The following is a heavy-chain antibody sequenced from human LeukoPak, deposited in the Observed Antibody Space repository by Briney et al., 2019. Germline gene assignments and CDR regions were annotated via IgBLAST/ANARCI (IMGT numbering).Heavy chain of an antibody. CDR3: AKDHSSGPPLDY. J-gene: IGHJ4*02. D-gene: IGHD3-22*01. Sequence: AGGSLRLSCVASGFTFSSYAMSWVRQAPGKGLEWVSAISGSGGSTYYADSVKGRFTISRDNSKNTLYLQMNSLRAEDTAVYYCAKDHSSGPPLDYWGQGTLVTVSS. V-gene: IGHV3-23*01. CDR1: GFTFSSYA. CDR2: ISGSGGST.